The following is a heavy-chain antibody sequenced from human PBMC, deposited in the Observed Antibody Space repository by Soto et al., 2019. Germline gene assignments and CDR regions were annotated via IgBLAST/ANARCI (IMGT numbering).Heavy chain of an antibody. CDR3: AKDPLVRRAVGYYFDY. CDR1: GFTFSSYA. D-gene: IGHD2-15*01. J-gene: IGHJ4*02. CDR2: ISGSGGST. V-gene: IGHV3-23*01. Sequence: EVQLLESGGGLVQPGGSLRLSCAASGFTFSSYAMSWVRQAPGKGLEWVSAISGSGGSTYYADSVKGRFTISRDNSKNTLYLQMNSLRAEDTAVYYCAKDPLVRRAVGYYFDYWGQGTLVTVSS.